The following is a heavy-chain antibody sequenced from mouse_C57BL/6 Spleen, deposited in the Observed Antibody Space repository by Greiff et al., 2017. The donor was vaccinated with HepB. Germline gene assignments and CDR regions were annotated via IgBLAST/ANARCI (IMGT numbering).Heavy chain of an antibody. J-gene: IGHJ1*03. CDR3: TYDGSIYWYFDV. CDR2: IDPENGDT. D-gene: IGHD1-1*01. CDR1: GFNIKDDY. V-gene: IGHV14-4*01. Sequence: VQLQQSGAELVRPGASVKLSCTASGFNIKDDYMHWVKQRPEQGLEWIGWIDPENGDTEYASKFQGKATITADTSSNTAYLQLSSLTSEDTAVYYCTYDGSIYWYFDVWGTGTTVTVSS.